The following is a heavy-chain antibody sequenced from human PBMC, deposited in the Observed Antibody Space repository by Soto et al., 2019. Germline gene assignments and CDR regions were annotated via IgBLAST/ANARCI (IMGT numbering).Heavy chain of an antibody. CDR2: IIPIFGTA. J-gene: IGHJ6*02. D-gene: IGHD3-3*01. CDR1: GGTFSSYA. CDR3: ARLRFLEWPVYYYYGMDV. Sequence: QVQLVQSGAEVKKPGSSVKVSCKASGGTFSSYAISWVRQAPGQGLEWMGGIIPIFGTANYAQKFQCRVTITADESTSTAYMELSSLRSEDTAVYYCARLRFLEWPVYYYYGMDVWGQGTTVTVSS. V-gene: IGHV1-69*12.